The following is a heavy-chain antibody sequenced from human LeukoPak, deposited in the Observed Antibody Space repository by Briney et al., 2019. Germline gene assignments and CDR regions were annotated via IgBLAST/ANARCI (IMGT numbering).Heavy chain of an antibody. J-gene: IGHJ6*03. V-gene: IGHV4-39*01. Sequence: SETLSLTCTVSGGSISSSSYYWGWIRQPPGKGLEWIGSIYYSGSTYYNPSLKSRVTISVDTSKNQFSLKLSSVTAADTAVYYCARHLGSSDPYYYYYMDVWGKGTTVTVSS. CDR1: GGSISSSSYY. CDR2: IYYSGST. D-gene: IGHD6-13*01. CDR3: ARHLGSSDPYYYYYMDV.